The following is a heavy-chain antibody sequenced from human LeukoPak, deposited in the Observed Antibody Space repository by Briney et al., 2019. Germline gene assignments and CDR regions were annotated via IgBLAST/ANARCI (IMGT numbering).Heavy chain of an antibody. J-gene: IGHJ5*02. Sequence: SETLSLTCTVSGGSISSGGYYWSWIRQPPGKGLEWIGYIYHSGSTYYHPSLKSRVTISVDRSKNQFSLKLSSVAAADTAVYYCARARYLNWFDPWGQGTLVTVSS. V-gene: IGHV4-30-2*01. D-gene: IGHD3-9*01. CDR1: GGSISSGGYY. CDR2: IYHSGST. CDR3: ARARYLNWFDP.